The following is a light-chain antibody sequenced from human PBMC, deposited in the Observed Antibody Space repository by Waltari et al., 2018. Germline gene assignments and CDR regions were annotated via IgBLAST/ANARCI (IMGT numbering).Light chain of an antibody. CDR3: QNHERLPAM. Sequence: EIVLTQSPGTLSLSPGERATLSCSASQSISRYLAWYQQKPGQAPRLPIYAASSRATGIPDRFIGSGSGTDFSLTISRLEPEDFAVYYCQNHERLPAMFGQGTKVEIK. CDR2: AAS. J-gene: IGKJ1*01. V-gene: IGKV3-20*01. CDR1: QSISRY.